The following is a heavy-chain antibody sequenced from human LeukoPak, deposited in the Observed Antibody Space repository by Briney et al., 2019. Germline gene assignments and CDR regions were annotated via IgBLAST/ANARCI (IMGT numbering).Heavy chain of an antibody. V-gene: IGHV3-21*01. CDR1: GFTFSSYR. CDR3: ARDPRKYYFDY. CDR2: ISSSSSYI. Sequence: GGSLRLSCAASGFTFSSYRMNWVRQAPGKGLEWVSSISSSSSYIYYADSVKGRFTISRDNAKNSLYLQMNSLRAEDTAVYYYARDPRKYYFDYWGQGTLVTVSS. J-gene: IGHJ4*02.